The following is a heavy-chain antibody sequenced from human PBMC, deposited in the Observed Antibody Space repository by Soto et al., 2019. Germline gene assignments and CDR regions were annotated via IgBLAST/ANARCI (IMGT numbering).Heavy chain of an antibody. J-gene: IGHJ3*02. CDR3: ARGHEYGGNSYAFAI. D-gene: IGHD4-17*01. CDR2: ILPAFGTA. CDR1: GGTFKTES. Sequence: QVRLVQSGAEVKKPGSSVKVSCKFSGGTFKTESINWLRQAPGQALEWMGNILPAFGTADYAPKFQGKIAFTADQATTTAFMELSSMSCQDTSYYFCARGHEYGGNSYAFAIRGQGTLVTVSS. V-gene: IGHV1-69*13.